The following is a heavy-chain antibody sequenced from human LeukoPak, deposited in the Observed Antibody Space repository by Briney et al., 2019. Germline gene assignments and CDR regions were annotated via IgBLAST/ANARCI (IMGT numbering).Heavy chain of an antibody. V-gene: IGHV3-15*01. CDR3: TRPCVQLERRGYYYHGMDV. D-gene: IGHD1-1*01. J-gene: IGHJ6*02. Sequence: GGSLRLSCAASGFTFSNAWMSWVRQAPGKGLEWVGRIKSKSDGGTTDYAAPVKGRFTISRDDSKNTLYLQMNSLKTEDTAVYYCTRPCVQLERRGYYYHGMDVWGQGTTVTVSS. CDR1: GFTFSNAW. CDR2: IKSKSDGGTT.